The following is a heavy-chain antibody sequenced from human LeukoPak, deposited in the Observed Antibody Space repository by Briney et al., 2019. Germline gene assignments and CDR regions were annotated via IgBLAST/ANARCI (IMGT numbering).Heavy chain of an antibody. CDR2: ISAYNGNT. CDR1: GYTFTSYG. Sequence: GASVKVSCKASGYTFTSYGISWVRQAPGQGLEWMGWISAYNGNTNYAQKLQGRVIVTTDTSTSTAYMELRSLRSDDTAVYYCARGHYDFWSGHLAIDYWGQGTLVTVSS. J-gene: IGHJ4*02. V-gene: IGHV1-18*01. CDR3: ARGHYDFWSGHLAIDY. D-gene: IGHD3-3*01.